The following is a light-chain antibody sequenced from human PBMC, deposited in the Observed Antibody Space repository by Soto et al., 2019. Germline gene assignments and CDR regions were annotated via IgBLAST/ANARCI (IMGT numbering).Light chain of an antibody. J-gene: IGKJ1*01. Sequence: EIGLTQSPATLSLSPGERATLSCRASQSVSSYLAWYQQKHGQAPRLLIYDASNRATGIPARFSGSGSGTDFTLTISSLEPEDFAFYYCQQRSNWQGTFGQGTKVEIK. CDR1: QSVSSY. V-gene: IGKV3-11*01. CDR2: DAS. CDR3: QQRSNWQGT.